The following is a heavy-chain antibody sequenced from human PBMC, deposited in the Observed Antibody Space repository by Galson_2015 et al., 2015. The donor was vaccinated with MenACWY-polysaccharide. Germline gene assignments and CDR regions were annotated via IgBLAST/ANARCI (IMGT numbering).Heavy chain of an antibody. CDR1: GYTFTTYT. V-gene: IGHV1-3*01. D-gene: IGHD2-15*01. CDR2: INAGHGDT. J-gene: IGHJ3*01. Sequence: SVKVSCKASGYTFTTYTMNWVRQAPGQRPEWMGWINAGHGDTKYSQKFQVRVSISRDTSANTANMELSILRSEDTAVYYCSRDKSGGSCDAFDFWGQGTMVTVSS. CDR3: SRDKSGGSCDAFDF.